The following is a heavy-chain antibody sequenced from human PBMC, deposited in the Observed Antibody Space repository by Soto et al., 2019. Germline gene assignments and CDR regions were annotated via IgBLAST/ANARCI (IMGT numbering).Heavy chain of an antibody. J-gene: IGHJ5*02. V-gene: IGHV1-2*02. CDR2: INPNSGGT. D-gene: IGHD1-7*01. CDR1: GYTFTGYY. Sequence: VASVKVSCKASGYTFTGYYMHWVRQAPGQGLEWMGWINPNSGGTNYAQKFQGRVTMTRDTSISTAYMELSRLRSDDTAVYYCAREGNWNYENNWFDPWGQGTLVTVSS. CDR3: AREGNWNYENNWFDP.